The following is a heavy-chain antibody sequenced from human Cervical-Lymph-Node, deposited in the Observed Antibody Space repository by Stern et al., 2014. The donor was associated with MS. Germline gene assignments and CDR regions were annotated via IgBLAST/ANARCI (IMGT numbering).Heavy chain of an antibody. CDR2: IYYSGST. J-gene: IGHJ4*02. D-gene: IGHD5-18*01. CDR3: ARGYSISPDY. CDR1: GGSISSYY. Sequence: QLQLQESGPGLVKPSETLSLTCTVSGGSISSYYWSWIRQPPGKGLEWIGYIYYSGSTNYNPSLKSRVTISVDTSKNQFSLKLSSVTAADTAVYYCARGYSISPDYWGQGTLVTVSS. V-gene: IGHV4-59*01.